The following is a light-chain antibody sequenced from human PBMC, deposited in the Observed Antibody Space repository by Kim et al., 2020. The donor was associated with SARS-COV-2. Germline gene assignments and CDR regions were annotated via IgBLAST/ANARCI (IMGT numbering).Light chain of an antibody. CDR1: QDIANS. CDR2: AAS. Sequence: ASVGDRVTITCRASQDIANSLAWYQQKPDKVPKLLIYAASTLQSGVPSRFSGSGSGTQFTLTIGSLQTEDVATYYCQKYNSAPWTFGPGTKVDIK. V-gene: IGKV1-27*01. CDR3: QKYNSAPWT. J-gene: IGKJ1*01.